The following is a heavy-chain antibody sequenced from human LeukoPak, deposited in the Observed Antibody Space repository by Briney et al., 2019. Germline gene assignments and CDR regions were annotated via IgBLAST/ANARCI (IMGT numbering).Heavy chain of an antibody. CDR1: GGSISSYY. CDR2: IFTSGST. D-gene: IGHD3-22*01. Sequence: SETLSLTCTVSGGSISSYYWSWIRQPAGKGLEWIGRIFTSGSTNYNPSLKSRVTMSVDTSKNQFSLKLSSVTAADTAVYYCARAVVLAYYYDSSGYLYNWFDPWGQGTPVTVSS. V-gene: IGHV4-4*07. CDR3: ARAVVLAYYYDSSGYLYNWFDP. J-gene: IGHJ5*02.